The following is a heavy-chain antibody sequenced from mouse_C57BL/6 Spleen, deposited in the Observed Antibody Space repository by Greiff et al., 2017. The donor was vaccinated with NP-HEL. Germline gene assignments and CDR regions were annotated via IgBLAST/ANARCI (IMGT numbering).Heavy chain of an antibody. CDR3: ASSLDY. Sequence: VQLQQSGAELVMPGASVKLSCKASGYTFTSYWMHWVKQRPGQGLEWIGEIDPSDSYTNYNQKFKGKSTLTVDKSSSTSYMQLSSLTSEDSAVYCCASSLDYWGQGTLVTVSA. CDR2: IDPSDSYT. V-gene: IGHV1-69*01. J-gene: IGHJ3*01. CDR1: GYTFTSYW.